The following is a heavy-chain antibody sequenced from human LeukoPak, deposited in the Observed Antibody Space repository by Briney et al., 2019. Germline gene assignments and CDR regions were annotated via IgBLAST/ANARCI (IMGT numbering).Heavy chain of an antibody. V-gene: IGHV3-30*02. D-gene: IGHD6-13*01. CDR2: IRYDGSNK. J-gene: IGHJ4*02. Sequence: GGSLRLSCAASGFTFSSYGMHWVRQAPGKGLEWVAFIRYDGSNKYYADSVKGRFTISRDNAKNSLYLQMNSLRAEDTAVYYCASWAGAATGFSGPFDYWGQGILVTVSS. CDR1: GFTFSSYG. CDR3: ASWAGAATGFSGPFDY.